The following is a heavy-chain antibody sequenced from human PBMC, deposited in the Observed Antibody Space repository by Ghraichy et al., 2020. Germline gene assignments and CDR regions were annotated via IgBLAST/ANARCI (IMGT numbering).Heavy chain of an antibody. V-gene: IGHV4-39*01. CDR2: IYYSGST. CDR1: GGSISSSSYY. Sequence: SETLSLTCTVSGGSISSSSYYWGWIRQPPGKGLEWIGSIYYSGSTYYNPSLKSRVTISVDTSKNQFSLKLSSVTAADTAVYYCATTPPLYIGDFDYWGQGTLVTVSS. J-gene: IGHJ4*02. CDR3: ATTPPLYIGDFDY. D-gene: IGHD3-16*01.